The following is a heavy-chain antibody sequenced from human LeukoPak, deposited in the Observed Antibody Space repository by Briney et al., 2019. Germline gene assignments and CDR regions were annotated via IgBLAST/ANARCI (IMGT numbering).Heavy chain of an antibody. J-gene: IGHJ4*02. Sequence: GGSLRLSCTASGFPFSDYSMNWVRQAPGKGLEWISSSGNTKYADSVKGRFTISAYNANNSLYLQMNSLRVEDTAVYYCARDHNYAFDNWGQGTLVSVSS. V-gene: IGHV3-48*04. CDR2: SSGNT. CDR3: ARDHNYAFDN. D-gene: IGHD1-1*01. CDR1: GFPFSDYS.